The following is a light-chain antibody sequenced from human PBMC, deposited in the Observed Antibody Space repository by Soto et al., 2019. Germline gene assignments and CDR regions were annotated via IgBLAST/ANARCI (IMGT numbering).Light chain of an antibody. J-gene: IGLJ1*01. CDR3: CSYAGSSTLV. V-gene: IGLV2-23*02. Sequence: QCVLTLPASVSGSPGQSITISCTGTCSDVGSYNLVSWYQHHPGKAPKLMIYEVSKRPSGVSNRFSGSKSGNTASLTISGLQAEDEADYYCCSYAGSSTLVFGTGTKVTVL. CDR2: EVS. CDR1: CSDVGSYNL.